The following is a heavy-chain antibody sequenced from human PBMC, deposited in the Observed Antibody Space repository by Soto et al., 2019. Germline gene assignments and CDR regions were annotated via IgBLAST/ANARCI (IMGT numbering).Heavy chain of an antibody. CDR3: AKDGATANPFDY. J-gene: IGHJ4*02. D-gene: IGHD5-12*01. V-gene: IGHV3-30*18. CDR2: ISYDGSNK. Sequence: QVQLVESGGGVVQPGRSLRLSCAASGFTFSSYGMHWVRQAPGKGLEWVAVISYDGSNKYYADSVKGRFTISRDNSKNTLYLQMNSLRAEDTAVYYCAKDGATANPFDYWGQGTLVTVSS. CDR1: GFTFSSYG.